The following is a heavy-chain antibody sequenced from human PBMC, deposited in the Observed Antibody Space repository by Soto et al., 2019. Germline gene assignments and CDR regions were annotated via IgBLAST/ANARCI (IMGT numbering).Heavy chain of an antibody. CDR2: IDPSDSYT. D-gene: IGHD5-12*01. V-gene: IGHV5-10-1*01. CDR1: GYSFTIYC. CDR3: ARAHIVATTVYYGMDV. J-gene: IGHJ6*02. Sequence: PGASLKISCKGSGYSFTIYCISLVLQMPGKGLEWMGRIDPSDSYTNYSPSFQGHVTISADKSISTAYLQWSSLKASDTAMYYCARAHIVATTVYYGMDVWGQGTTVTVSS.